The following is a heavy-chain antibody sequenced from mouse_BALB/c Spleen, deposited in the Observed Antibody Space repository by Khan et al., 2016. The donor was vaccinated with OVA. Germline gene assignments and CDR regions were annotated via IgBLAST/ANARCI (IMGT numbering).Heavy chain of an antibody. CDR1: GYTFTSYT. Sequence: QVQLKQSGAELARPGASVKMSCKASGYTFTSYTIHWIKLRPGQGLEWIGFITPSNGYTNYNQKFKDKATLTADKSSNTVYMQLSSLTSDDSAVYNCVRDGTYHRNDGWFAYWGQGTLVTVSA. D-gene: IGHD2-14*01. V-gene: IGHV1-4*01. CDR2: ITPSNGYT. J-gene: IGHJ3*01. CDR3: VRDGTYHRNDGWFAY.